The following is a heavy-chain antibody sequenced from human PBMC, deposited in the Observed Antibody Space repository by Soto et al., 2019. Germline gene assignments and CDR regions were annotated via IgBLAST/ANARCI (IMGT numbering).Heavy chain of an antibody. D-gene: IGHD3-22*01. V-gene: IGHV3-74*01. CDR1: GFTFSSYW. CDR2: INSDGSST. Sequence: GGSLRLSCAASGFTFSSYWMHWVRQAPGKGLVWVSRINSDGSSTSYADSVKGRFTISRDNAKNTLYLQMDSLRAEDTAVYYCAIRASYYDSSGYFDYWGQGTLVTVSS. J-gene: IGHJ4*02. CDR3: AIRASYYDSSGYFDY.